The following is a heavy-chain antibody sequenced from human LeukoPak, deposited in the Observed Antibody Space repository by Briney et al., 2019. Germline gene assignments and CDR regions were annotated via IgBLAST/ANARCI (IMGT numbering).Heavy chain of an antibody. CDR1: GGSISSYY. Sequence: SETLSLTCTVSGGSISSYYWIWLRQPPGKGLDWIGYIYTSGAANYNPSFESRVTISIATSKNQFSLNVRSVTAADTAVYYCARPFRVGDTPTTYSYYYYMDVWGRGTTVTVSS. CDR3: ARPFRVGDTPTTYSYYYYMDV. D-gene: IGHD1-26*01. V-gene: IGHV4-4*08. J-gene: IGHJ6*03. CDR2: IYTSGAA.